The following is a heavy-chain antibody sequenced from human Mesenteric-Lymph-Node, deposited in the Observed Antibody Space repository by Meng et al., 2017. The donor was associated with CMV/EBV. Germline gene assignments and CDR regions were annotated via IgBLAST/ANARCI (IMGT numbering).Heavy chain of an antibody. J-gene: IGHJ6*02. CDR3: ARDRVDTAIYYYYGMDV. CDR2: INPSGGST. CDR1: GYTFTSYY. V-gene: IGHV1-46*01. D-gene: IGHD5-18*01. Sequence: ASVKVSCKASGYTFTSYYMHWVRQAPGQGLEWMGIINPSGGSTSYAQKFQGRVTMTRDTSTSTAYMELSSLRSEDTAVYYCARDRVDTAIYYYYGMDVWGQGTTVTVSS.